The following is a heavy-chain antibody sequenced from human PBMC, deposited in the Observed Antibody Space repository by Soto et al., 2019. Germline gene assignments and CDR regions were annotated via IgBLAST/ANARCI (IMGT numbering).Heavy chain of an antibody. CDR2: TYFRSKWYN. J-gene: IGHJ5*02. CDR3: AKGDNLGPKTGYAFDP. Sequence: SQTLSLTCXISGDSVSSNTASWNWIRQSPSRGLEWLGRTYFRSKWYNDYAVSVKSRIIINPDTSNNQFSLQLSSVTPEDTAVYFCAKGDNLGPKTGYAFDPWGQGIMVTVSS. CDR1: GDSVSSNTAS. V-gene: IGHV6-1*01. D-gene: IGHD5-12*01.